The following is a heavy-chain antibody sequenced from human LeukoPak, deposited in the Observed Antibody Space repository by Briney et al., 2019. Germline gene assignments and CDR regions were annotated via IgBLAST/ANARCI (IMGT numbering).Heavy chain of an antibody. D-gene: IGHD2-2*01. CDR2: MNPNSGNT. Sequence: ASVKVSCKASGYTFTSYDINWVRQATGQGLEWMGWMNPNSGNTGYAQKFQGRVTMTRNTSISTAYMELSSLRSEDTAVYYCARGGYCSSISCYQNWFDPWGQGTLVTVSS. J-gene: IGHJ5*02. CDR1: GYTFTSYD. V-gene: IGHV1-8*01. CDR3: ARGGYCSSISCYQNWFDP.